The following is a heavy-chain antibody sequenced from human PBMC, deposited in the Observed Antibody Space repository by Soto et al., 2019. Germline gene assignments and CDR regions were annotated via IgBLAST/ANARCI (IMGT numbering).Heavy chain of an antibody. Sequence: AETLSLTCTLSVGSISSRNRYWGWLRQPPGRGLEWIGSTYESGSSDYNPSLKSRVTMSVDMSKNQFSLKINSVTAADTAMYFCARHGDTGSLRTWFDLWGQGTMVTVSS. CDR1: VGSISSRNRY. CDR2: TYESGSS. D-gene: IGHD1-26*01. V-gene: IGHV4-39*01. J-gene: IGHJ5*02. CDR3: ARHGDTGSLRTWFDL.